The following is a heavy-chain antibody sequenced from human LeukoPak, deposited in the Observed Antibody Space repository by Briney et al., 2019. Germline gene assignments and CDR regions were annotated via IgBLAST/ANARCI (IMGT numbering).Heavy chain of an antibody. V-gene: IGHV3-7*01. CDR3: ARLRVVVDAYYYYYYYMDV. J-gene: IGHJ6*03. Sequence: QPGGSLRLSCAASGFTFSSYWVSWVRQAPGKGLEWVANIKQDGSEKYYVDSVKGRFTISRDNAKNSLYLQMNSLRAEDTAVYYCARLRVVVDAYYYYYYYMDVWGKGTTVTVSS. CDR2: IKQDGSEK. CDR1: GFTFSSYW. D-gene: IGHD2-15*01.